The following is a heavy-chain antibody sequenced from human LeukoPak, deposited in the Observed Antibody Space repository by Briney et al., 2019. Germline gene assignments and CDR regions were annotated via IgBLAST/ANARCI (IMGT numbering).Heavy chain of an antibody. CDR2: IPYDGSNK. V-gene: IGHV3-30*04. CDR3: ARSEPGIAVADPFDY. Sequence: GGSLRLSCAASGFTFSSYAMHWVRQAPGKGLEWVAVIPYDGSNKYYADSVKGRFTISRDNSKNTLYLQMNSLRAEDTAVYYCARSEPGIAVADPFDYWGQGTLVTVSS. D-gene: IGHD6-19*01. CDR1: GFTFSSYA. J-gene: IGHJ4*02.